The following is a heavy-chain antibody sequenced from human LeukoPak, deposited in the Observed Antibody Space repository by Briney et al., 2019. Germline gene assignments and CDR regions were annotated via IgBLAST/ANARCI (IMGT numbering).Heavy chain of an antibody. Sequence: QPGRSMRLSCAASGFSLRNYWMHWVRQVPGKRLVWVSRIVGDGRVTNYTDSVKGRFTSSRDNAKNTLFLQINGLRAEDTAVYYCARYSSSSGGASYYLDYWGHGTLVTVSS. CDR3: ARYSSSSGGASYYLDY. J-gene: IGHJ4*01. V-gene: IGHV3-74*01. D-gene: IGHD6-6*01. CDR1: GFSLRNYW. CDR2: IVGDGRVT.